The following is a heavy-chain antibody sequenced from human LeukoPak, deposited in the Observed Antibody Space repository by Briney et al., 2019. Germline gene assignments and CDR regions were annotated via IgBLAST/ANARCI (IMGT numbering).Heavy chain of an antibody. D-gene: IGHD3-10*01. J-gene: IGHJ4*02. CDR1: GFTFSGDW. CDR3: ARGNMVRGTD. V-gene: IGHV3-74*01. CDR2: SKSDGSST. Sequence: GGSLRLSCAVSGFTFSGDWMHWVRQAPGKGLVWVSRSKSDGSSTSHADSVKGRFTISRDNAKNTVHLQMNSLRAEDTAVYYCARGNMVRGTDWGQGTLVTVSS.